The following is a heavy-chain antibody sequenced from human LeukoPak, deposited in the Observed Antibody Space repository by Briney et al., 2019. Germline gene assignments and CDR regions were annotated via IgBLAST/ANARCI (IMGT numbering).Heavy chain of an antibody. Sequence: PSETLSLTCTVSGDSINSLDLWSWVRPPPGKGLEWIGEVYLSGTTHSNPSVKSRVTISIDKSKNQFFLNLSSVTAADTAVYYCAGLVGRYSSGLYYYYFDYWGQGTLVTVSS. CDR3: AGLVGRYSSGLYYYYFDY. J-gene: IGHJ4*02. V-gene: IGHV4-4*02. D-gene: IGHD3-22*01. CDR2: VYLSGTT. CDR1: GDSINSLDL.